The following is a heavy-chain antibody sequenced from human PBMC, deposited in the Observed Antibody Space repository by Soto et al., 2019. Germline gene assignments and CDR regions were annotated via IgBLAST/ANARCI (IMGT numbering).Heavy chain of an antibody. CDR1: GFTFSSYA. J-gene: IGHJ6*01. CDR3: AKDRVYYDILTGYYDG. V-gene: IGHV3-23*01. Sequence: EVQLLESGGGLVQPGGSLRLSCAASGFTFSSYAMSWVRQAPGKGLEWVSAISGSGGSTYYADSVKGRFTISRDNSKNTLYLQMNSLRAGDTAVYYCAKDRVYYDILTGYYDGWGQGTTVTVSS. CDR2: ISGSGGST. D-gene: IGHD3-9*01.